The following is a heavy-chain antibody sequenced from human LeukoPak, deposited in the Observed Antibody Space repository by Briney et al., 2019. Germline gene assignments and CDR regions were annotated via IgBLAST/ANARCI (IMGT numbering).Heavy chain of an antibody. V-gene: IGHV1-24*01. CDR1: GYTLTELS. J-gene: IGHJ4*02. D-gene: IGHD6-19*01. Sequence: ASVKVSCKVSGYTLTELSMHWVRQAPGKGLEWMGGFDPEDGETIYAQKFQGRVTMTGDTSTDTAYMELSSLRSEDTAVYYCATGGWPIRNWGQGTLVTVSS. CDR2: FDPEDGET. CDR3: ATGGWPIRN.